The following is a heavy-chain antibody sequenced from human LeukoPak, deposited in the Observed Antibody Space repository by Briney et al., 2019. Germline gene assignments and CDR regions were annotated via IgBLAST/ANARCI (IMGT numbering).Heavy chain of an antibody. Sequence: SGGTLRLSCAASGFTFSSYGMSWVRQAPGKGLEWVSAISGSGGSTYYADSVKGRFTISRDNSKNTLYLQMNSLRAEDTAVYYCAKARTVTTSVHGDYWGQGTLVTVSS. D-gene: IGHD4-17*01. CDR3: AKARTVTTSVHGDY. V-gene: IGHV3-23*01. CDR1: GFTFSSYG. CDR2: ISGSGGST. J-gene: IGHJ4*02.